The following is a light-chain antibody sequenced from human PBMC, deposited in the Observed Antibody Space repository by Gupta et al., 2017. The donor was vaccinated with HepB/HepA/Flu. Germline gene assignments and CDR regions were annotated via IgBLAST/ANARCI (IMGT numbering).Light chain of an antibody. Sequence: EIVFTQSPATLSLSPGERATLSCRASQSVSSYLAWYQQKPGQAPRLLIYDASNRATGIPARFSGSGSGTXFTLTIXSLEPADFAVYYCQQRSNWPGTFGXGTKVEIK. CDR2: DAS. V-gene: IGKV3-11*01. CDR3: QQRSNWPGT. J-gene: IGKJ1*01. CDR1: QSVSSY.